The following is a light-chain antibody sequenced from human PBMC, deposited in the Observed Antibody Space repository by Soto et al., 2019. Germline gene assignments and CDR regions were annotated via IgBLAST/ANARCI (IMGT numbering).Light chain of an antibody. CDR3: QQYNNWPRT. CDR2: GAS. CDR1: QSISSN. Sequence: EIVMTQSPATLSVSPGERATLSCRASQSISSNIAWYQQKPGQAPRLLIYGASTRATDIPARFSGSGSGTEFTLTITSLQSEDSAVYSCQQYNNWPRTFGQGTKVEI. V-gene: IGKV3-15*01. J-gene: IGKJ1*01.